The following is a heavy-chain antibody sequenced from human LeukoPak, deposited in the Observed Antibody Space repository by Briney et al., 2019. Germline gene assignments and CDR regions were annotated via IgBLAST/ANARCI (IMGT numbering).Heavy chain of an antibody. Sequence: GATVKVSCKASGYTFTSYGISWVRQAPGQGLEWMGWISAYNGNTNYAQKLQGRVTMTTDTSTSTAYMELRSLRSDDTAVYYCARDFRKQDGYGDSPGFDYWGQGTLVTVSS. CDR1: GYTFTSYG. D-gene: IGHD4-17*01. V-gene: IGHV1-18*04. CDR3: ARDFRKQDGYGDSPGFDY. CDR2: ISAYNGNT. J-gene: IGHJ4*02.